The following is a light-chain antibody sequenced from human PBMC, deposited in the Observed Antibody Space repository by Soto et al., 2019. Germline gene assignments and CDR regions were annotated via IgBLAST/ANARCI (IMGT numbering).Light chain of an antibody. CDR3: SSYTSDNRDYV. J-gene: IGLJ1*01. CDR1: SSDVGAYTS. CDR2: EVS. V-gene: IGLV2-14*01. Sequence: QSALTQPASVSGSPGQSITISCTGSSSDVGAYTSVSWYQQHPGKAPKLMIYEVSNRPSGVSRRFSGSKSGNTASLTISGLQAEDEAHYYCSSYTSDNRDYVFGTGTKV.